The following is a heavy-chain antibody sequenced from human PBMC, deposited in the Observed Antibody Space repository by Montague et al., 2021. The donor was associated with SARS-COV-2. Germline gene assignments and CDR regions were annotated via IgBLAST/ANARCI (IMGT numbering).Heavy chain of an antibody. Sequence: PALVKPTQTLTVTCTFSGFSLNTSRMCVSWIRQPPGKALEWLARIDWDDEKYYSTSLKTRLTISKDTYKDQVVLRMINMDPVDTATFYCARTRYYDYDWGNYREFDYWGQGTLVTVSS. J-gene: IGHJ4*02. D-gene: IGHD3-16*02. CDR1: GFSLNTSRMC. CDR2: IDWDDEK. CDR3: ARTRYYDYDWGNYREFDY. V-gene: IGHV2-70*11.